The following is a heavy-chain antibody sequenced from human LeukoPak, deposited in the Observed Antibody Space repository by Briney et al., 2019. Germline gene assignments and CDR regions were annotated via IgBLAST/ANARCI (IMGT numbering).Heavy chain of an antibody. CDR3: ARVSDQPYYFDY. Sequence: PSETLSLTCTVSGGSISSYYWSWIRQPPGKGLEWIGYIYYSGSTNYNPSLKSRVTISVDTSKNQFSLKLSSVTAADTAVYYCARVSDQPYYFDYWGQGTLATVSS. D-gene: IGHD2-2*01. CDR1: GGSISSYY. J-gene: IGHJ4*02. V-gene: IGHV4-59*01. CDR2: IYYSGST.